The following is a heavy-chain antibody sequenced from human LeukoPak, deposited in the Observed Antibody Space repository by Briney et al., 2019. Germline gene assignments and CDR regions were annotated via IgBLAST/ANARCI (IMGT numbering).Heavy chain of an antibody. Sequence: GGSLRLSCAASRFNFRKYAMNWVRQAPGKGLEWVSGIVGDSSSIFCEDSVRGRFTISSDNSKNTLYLQMNSLRAEDTAVYYCAKDAVAGNSICDYFEYWGQGDLVIVSS. D-gene: IGHD1-7*01. CDR2: IVGDSSSI. V-gene: IGHV3-23*01. CDR1: RFNFRKYA. J-gene: IGHJ4*02. CDR3: AKDAVAGNSICDYFEY.